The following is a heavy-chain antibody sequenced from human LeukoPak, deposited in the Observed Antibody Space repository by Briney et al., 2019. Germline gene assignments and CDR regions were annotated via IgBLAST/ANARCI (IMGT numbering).Heavy chain of an antibody. D-gene: IGHD1-26*01. CDR1: GGTFSSYA. J-gene: IGHJ4*02. Sequence: SVKVSCKASGGTFSSYAISWVRQAPGQGLEWMGRIIPIFGTANYAQKFQGRVTITTDESTSTAYMELSSLGSEDTAVYYCARERVVGATTSCDYWGQGTLVTVSS. V-gene: IGHV1-69*05. CDR2: IIPIFGTA. CDR3: ARERVVGATTSCDY.